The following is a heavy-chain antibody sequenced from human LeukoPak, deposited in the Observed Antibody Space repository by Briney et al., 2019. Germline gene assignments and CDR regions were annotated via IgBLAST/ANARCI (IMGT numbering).Heavy chain of an antibody. CDR3: ARRAGGYSHPYDY. D-gene: IGHD4-23*01. J-gene: IGHJ4*02. CDR1: GFTFSNHG. V-gene: IGHV3-23*01. CDR2: ISPSGDIT. Sequence: GGSLRLSCAASGFTFSNHGMNWVRQAPGKGLEWVSGISPSGDITYYADSVKGRFTISRDNSKNTLYLEVISLTAEDTAVYYCARRAGGYSHPYDYWGQGTLVTVSS.